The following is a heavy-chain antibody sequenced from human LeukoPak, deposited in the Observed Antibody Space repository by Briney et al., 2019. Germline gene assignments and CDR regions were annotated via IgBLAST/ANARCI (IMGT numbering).Heavy chain of an antibody. Sequence: GGSLRLSCAASGFTFSSYAMSWVRQAPGQGLEWVSAISDSGGSTYYADSVKGRFTISRDNTKNSLYLQMNSLRAEDTAVYYCARDSPYGTAGYWGQGTLVTVSS. J-gene: IGHJ4*02. D-gene: IGHD2-8*02. CDR1: GFTFSSYA. CDR3: ARDSPYGTAGY. V-gene: IGHV3-23*01. CDR2: ISDSGGST.